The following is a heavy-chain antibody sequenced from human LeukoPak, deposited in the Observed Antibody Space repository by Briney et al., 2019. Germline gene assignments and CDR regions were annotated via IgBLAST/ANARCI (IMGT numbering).Heavy chain of an antibody. CDR3: ARRNKWLVFDY. J-gene: IGHJ4*02. CDR2: IYHSGST. D-gene: IGHD6-19*01. V-gene: IGHV4-38-2*02. Sequence: SETLSLTCTVSGYSISSGYYWGWIRQPPGKGLEWIGSIYHSGSTYYNPSLKSRVTISVDTSKNQFSLKLSSVTAADTAVYYCARRNKWLVFDYWGQGTLVTVSS. CDR1: GYSISSGYY.